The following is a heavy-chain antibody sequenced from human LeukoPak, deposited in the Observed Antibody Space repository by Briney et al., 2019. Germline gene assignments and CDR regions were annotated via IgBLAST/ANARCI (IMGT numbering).Heavy chain of an antibody. CDR3: ATTMVRGVIRADYYYYMDV. V-gene: IGHV1-18*01. CDR2: ISAYNGNT. CDR1: GYTFTSYG. D-gene: IGHD3-10*01. Sequence: ASVKVSCKASGYTFTSYGISWVRQAPGQGLEWMGWISAYNGNTNYAQKLQGRVTMTTDTSTSTAYMELRSLRSDDTAVYYCATTMVRGVIRADYYYYMDVWGKGTTVTVSS. J-gene: IGHJ6*03.